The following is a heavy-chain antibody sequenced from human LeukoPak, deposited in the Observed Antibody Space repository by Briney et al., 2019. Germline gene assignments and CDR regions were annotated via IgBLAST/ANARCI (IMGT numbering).Heavy chain of an antibody. J-gene: IGHJ4*02. Sequence: ASVKVSCKVSGYTLTELSMHWVRQAPGKGLEWMGDFDPEDGETIYAQKFQGRVTMTEDTSTDTAYMELSSLRSEDTAVYYCATGPGLGALLNLGYWGQGTLVTVSS. CDR3: ATGPGLGALLNLGY. V-gene: IGHV1-24*01. CDR2: FDPEDGET. CDR1: GYTLTELS. D-gene: IGHD2/OR15-2a*01.